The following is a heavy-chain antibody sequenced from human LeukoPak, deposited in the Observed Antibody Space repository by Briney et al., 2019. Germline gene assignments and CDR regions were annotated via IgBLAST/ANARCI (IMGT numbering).Heavy chain of an antibody. Sequence: SETLSLTCAVYGGSFSGYYWSWIRQPPGKGLEWIGEINRSGSTNYNPSLKSRVTISVDTSKNQFSLKLSSVTAADTAVYYCAREDGGMIAAAGTWSYYFDYWGQGTLVTVSS. J-gene: IGHJ4*02. CDR2: INRSGST. CDR3: AREDGGMIAAAGTWSYYFDY. D-gene: IGHD6-13*01. CDR1: GGSFSGYY. V-gene: IGHV4-34*01.